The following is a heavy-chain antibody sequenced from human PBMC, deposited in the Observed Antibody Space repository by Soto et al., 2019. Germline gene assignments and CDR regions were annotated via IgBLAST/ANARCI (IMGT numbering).Heavy chain of an antibody. Sequence: KPSETLSLTCTVSGGSISSGGYYWSWIRQHPGKGLEWIGYIYYSGSTYYNPSLKSRVTISVDTSKNQFSLKLSSVTAADTAVYYCARAHYDYVWGSYRPDPYFDYWGQGTPVTVSS. J-gene: IGHJ4*02. CDR1: GGSISSGGYY. D-gene: IGHD3-16*02. CDR2: IYYSGST. V-gene: IGHV4-31*03. CDR3: ARAHYDYVWGSYRPDPYFDY.